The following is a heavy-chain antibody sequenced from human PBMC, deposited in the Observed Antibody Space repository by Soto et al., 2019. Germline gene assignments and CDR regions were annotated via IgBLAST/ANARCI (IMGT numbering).Heavy chain of an antibody. CDR2: ISYDGSNK. D-gene: IGHD5-18*01. J-gene: IGHJ5*02. CDR1: GFTFSSYA. CDR3: ARVVVAMVTLGWFDP. Sequence: GGSLRLSCAASGFTFSSYAMHWVRQAPGKGLEWVAVISYDGSNKYYADSVKGRFTISRDNSKNTLYLQMNSLRAEDTAVYYCARVVVAMVTLGWFDPWGQGTLVTVSS. V-gene: IGHV3-30-3*01.